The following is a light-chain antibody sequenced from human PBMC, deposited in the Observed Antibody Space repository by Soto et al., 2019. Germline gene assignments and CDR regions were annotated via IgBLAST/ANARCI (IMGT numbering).Light chain of an antibody. CDR1: SSDIGDYNY. J-gene: IGLJ3*02. Sequence: QSVLTQPASVSGSPGQSIAISCTGTSSDIGDYNYVSWYQQYPGKAPKLMIYEVSNRPSGVSNRFSGSKSGNTASLTISGLQADDEADYYCSSFTSSATLVFGGGTQLTVL. CDR2: EVS. V-gene: IGLV2-14*01. CDR3: SSFTSSATLV.